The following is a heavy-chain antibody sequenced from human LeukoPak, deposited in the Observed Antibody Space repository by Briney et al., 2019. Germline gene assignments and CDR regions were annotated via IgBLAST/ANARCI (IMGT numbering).Heavy chain of an antibody. CDR1: GGSISSGSYY. V-gene: IGHV4-61*01. J-gene: IGHJ3*02. CDR3: GRRAASDAFDI. CDR2: IYFSGST. Sequence: SEPLTLPCTVSGGSISSGSYYWRWIRQPPGKGLEWVGYIYFSGSTNYNPSLQSRVTISVDTSKNQFSVKLGSVTAAHTAVYYCGRRAASDAFDIWGHGRMVTVSS. D-gene: IGHD6-13*01.